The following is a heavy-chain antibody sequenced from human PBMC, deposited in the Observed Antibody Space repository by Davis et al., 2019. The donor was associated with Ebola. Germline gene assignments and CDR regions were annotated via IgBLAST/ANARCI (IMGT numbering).Heavy chain of an antibody. V-gene: IGHV1-18*01. Sequence: ASVKVSCKASGYTFTSYGISWVRQAPGQGLEWMGWISAYNGNTNYAQKLQGRVTMTTDTSTSTAYMELRSLRSDDTAVYYCARRGIVGATGIYYYGMDVWGQGTTVTVSS. CDR2: ISAYNGNT. CDR3: ARRGIVGATGIYYYGMDV. D-gene: IGHD1-26*01. CDR1: GYTFTSYG. J-gene: IGHJ6*02.